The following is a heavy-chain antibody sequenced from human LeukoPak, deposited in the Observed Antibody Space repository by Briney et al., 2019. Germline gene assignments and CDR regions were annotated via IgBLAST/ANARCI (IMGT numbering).Heavy chain of an antibody. V-gene: IGHV1-69*13. J-gene: IGHJ4*02. D-gene: IGHD4-23*01. CDR3: ARGRLDYGGNPIYFDY. Sequence: AASVTVSCKASGGTFSSYAISWVRQAPGQGLEWMGGIIPIFGTANYAQKFQGRVTITADESTSTAYMELSSLRSEDTAVYYCARGRLDYGGNPIYFDYWGQGTLVTVSS. CDR2: IIPIFGTA. CDR1: GGTFSSYA.